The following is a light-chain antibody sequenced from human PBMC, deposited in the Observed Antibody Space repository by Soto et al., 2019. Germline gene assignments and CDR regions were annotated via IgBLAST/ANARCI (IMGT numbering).Light chain of an antibody. CDR1: QSVNNN. CDR3: QQYNNWPLT. Sequence: EIVMTQSPATLSVSPGERATLSCRASQSVNNNLAWYQQKPGQAPRLLIYGASARATDIPARFSGSGSGIEFTLTISSLQSEDFAVYYCQQYNNWPLTFGGGTKVEIK. J-gene: IGKJ4*01. V-gene: IGKV3-15*01. CDR2: GAS.